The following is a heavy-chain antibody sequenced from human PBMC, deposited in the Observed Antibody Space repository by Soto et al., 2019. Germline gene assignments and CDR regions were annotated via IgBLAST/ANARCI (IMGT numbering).Heavy chain of an antibody. CDR2: IYYSGST. J-gene: IGHJ4*02. D-gene: IGHD1-26*01. Sequence: SETLSLTCTVSGGSISSYYWSWIRQPPGKGLEWIGYIYYSGSTNYNPSLKSRVTISVDTSKNQFSLKLSSVTAADTAVYYCAAGEEVGATDYWGQGTLVTVSS. CDR3: AAGEEVGATDY. V-gene: IGHV4-59*08. CDR1: GGSISSYY.